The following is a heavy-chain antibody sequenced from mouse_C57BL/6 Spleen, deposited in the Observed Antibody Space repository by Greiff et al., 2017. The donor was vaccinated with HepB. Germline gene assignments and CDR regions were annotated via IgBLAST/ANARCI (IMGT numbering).Heavy chain of an antibody. V-gene: IGHV1-74*01. CDR2: IHPSDSYT. D-gene: IGHD4-1*01. Sequence: VQLQQPGAELVKPGASVKVSCKASGYTFTSYWMHWVKQRPGQGLEWIGRIHPSDSYTNYNQKFKGKATLTVDKSSSTAYMQISSLTSEDSAVYYCAIDTGTNWYFDVWGTGTTVTVSS. CDR1: GYTFTSYW. CDR3: AIDTGTNWYFDV. J-gene: IGHJ1*03.